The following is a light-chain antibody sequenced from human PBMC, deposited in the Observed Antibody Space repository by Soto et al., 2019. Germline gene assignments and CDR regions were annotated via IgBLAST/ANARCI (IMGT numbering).Light chain of an antibody. CDR2: GAS. CDR3: HQYNSFPWT. J-gene: IGKJ1*01. V-gene: IGKV1-5*01. Sequence: GDRVTITCWASQSIGTWLAWYQQKPGTAPNLLIYGASSLESGVPSRFSGSGSGTEFTLTINSLQSDDFASYYCHQYNSFPWTFGQGTKVEIK. CDR1: QSIGTW.